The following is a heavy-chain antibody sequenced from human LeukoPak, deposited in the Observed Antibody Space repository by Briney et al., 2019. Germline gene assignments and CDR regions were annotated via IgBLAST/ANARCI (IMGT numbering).Heavy chain of an antibody. D-gene: IGHD3-10*01. Sequence: GGSLRLSCAASGFTFSSYSMSWVRQAPGKGLEWVSSISSSSSYIYYADSVKGRFTISRDNAKNSLYVEMNSLRAEDTAVYYCARDASAYYYGSASYPDCWGQGTLVTVSS. CDR2: ISSSSSYI. CDR1: GFTFSSYS. J-gene: IGHJ4*02. CDR3: ARDASAYYYGSASYPDC. V-gene: IGHV3-21*01.